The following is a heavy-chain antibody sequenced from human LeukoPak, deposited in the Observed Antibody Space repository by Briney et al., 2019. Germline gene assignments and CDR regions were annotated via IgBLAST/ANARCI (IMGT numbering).Heavy chain of an antibody. J-gene: IGHJ4*02. CDR1: GFTFSRYS. V-gene: IGHV3-48*01. CDR3: ARGTSSSDYSRLYYFDY. Sequence: GGSLRLSCAASGFTFSRYSMNWARQAPGKGLEWVSYISSGTSTIYYADSVKGRFTISRDNAMNSLSLQMNSLRAEDTAVYYCARGTSSSDYSRLYYFDYWGQGTLVTVSS. CDR2: ISSGTSTI. D-gene: IGHD3-22*01.